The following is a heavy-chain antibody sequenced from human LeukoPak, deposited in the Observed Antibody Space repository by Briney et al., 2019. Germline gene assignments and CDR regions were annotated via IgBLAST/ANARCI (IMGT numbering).Heavy chain of an antibody. CDR2: IYYSGST. CDR3: AREWVFSFTYYFDY. CDR1: GGSISSGDYY. D-gene: IGHD1-26*01. J-gene: IGHJ4*02. V-gene: IGHV4-30-4*08. Sequence: SETLSLTYTVSGGSISSGDYYWSWIRQPPGKGLEWIGYIYYSGSTYYNPSLKSRVTISVDTSKNQFSLKLSSVTAADTAVYYCAREWVFSFTYYFDYWGQGTLVTVSS.